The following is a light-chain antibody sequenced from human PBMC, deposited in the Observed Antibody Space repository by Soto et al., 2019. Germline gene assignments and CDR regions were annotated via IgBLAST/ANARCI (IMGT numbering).Light chain of an antibody. V-gene: IGKV3-20*01. CDR3: QHYGNTPPSVT. J-gene: IGKJ3*01. CDR1: QSVSSN. CDR2: GAS. Sequence: EIVMTQSPATLSVSPGERATLSCRASQSVSSNLAWYQQKPGQAPRLLIHGASSRATGIPDRFSGSGSGTDFTLTISRLEPEDFAVYYCQHYGNTPPSVTFGPGTKVDIK.